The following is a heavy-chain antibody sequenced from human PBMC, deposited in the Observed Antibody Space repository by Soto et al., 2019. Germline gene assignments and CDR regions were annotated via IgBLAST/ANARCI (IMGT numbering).Heavy chain of an antibody. CDR2: IHYSGST. D-gene: IGHD1-1*01. J-gene: IGHJ4*02. CDR1: GGSGSSTSYY. CDR3: WTTLKHLYFEY. V-gene: IGHV4-61*01. Sequence: TLSLTCTVSGGSGSSTSYYWTWILQPPGKGLEWIGYIHYSGSTNYNPSLKSRVAMSVDTSKNHFSLKLSCVTASDKAVYYCWTTLKHLYFEYLRQGAPVTVS.